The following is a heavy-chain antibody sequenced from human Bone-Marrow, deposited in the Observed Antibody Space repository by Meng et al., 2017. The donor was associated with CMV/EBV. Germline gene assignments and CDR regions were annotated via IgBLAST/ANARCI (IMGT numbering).Heavy chain of an antibody. V-gene: IGHV3-66*02. J-gene: IGHJ6*02. CDR1: GFTFSSYW. CDR2: IYSGGTT. CDR3: ASRTEYYYYGMDV. D-gene: IGHD1-14*01. Sequence: GESLKISCAASGFTFSSYWMSWVRQAPGKGLEWVSVIYSGGTTYYADSVKGRFTISRDNSKNTLYLQMNSLRAEDTAVYYCASRTEYYYYGMDVWGQGTTVTVSS.